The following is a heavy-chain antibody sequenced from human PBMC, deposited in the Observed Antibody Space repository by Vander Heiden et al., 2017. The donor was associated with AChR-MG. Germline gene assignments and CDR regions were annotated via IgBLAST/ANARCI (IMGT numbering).Heavy chain of an antibody. CDR3: ARVRVDDYGDYVTDY. CDR1: GRTFSSYA. Sequence: QLQPVPPGAEVKKPGPPVKVSCKAPGRTFSSYAIRWVRQAPGKGLEWMGGIIPIFGTANYAQKVQGRVTIAADESTSTAYLELSSLRSEDTAVYYCARVRVDDYGDYVTDYWGQGTLVTVSS. J-gene: IGHJ4*02. CDR2: IIPIFGTA. V-gene: IGHV1-69*01. D-gene: IGHD4-17*01.